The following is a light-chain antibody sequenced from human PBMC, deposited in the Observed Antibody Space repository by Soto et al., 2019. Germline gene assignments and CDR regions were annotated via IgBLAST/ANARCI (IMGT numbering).Light chain of an antibody. CDR2: GNT. CDR3: QSYDSSLSAWV. Sequence: QSVLTQPPSVSGAPGQRVTISCTASSSNIGAGYDVHWYQQLPGTAPKLLIYGNTNRPSGVPDRFSGSKSGTSASLAITGLQAEYEADYYCQSYDSSLSAWVFGGGTKLTVL. CDR1: SSNIGAGYD. V-gene: IGLV1-40*01. J-gene: IGLJ3*02.